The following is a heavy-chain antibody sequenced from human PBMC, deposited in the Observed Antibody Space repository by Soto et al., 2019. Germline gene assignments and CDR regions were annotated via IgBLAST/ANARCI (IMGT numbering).Heavy chain of an antibody. CDR3: ARGPERSNYYGKGCIDY. D-gene: IGHD3-10*01. J-gene: IGHJ4*02. CDR1: GYTFTSYG. V-gene: IGHV1-18*01. CDR2: ISAYNGNT. Sequence: GASVKVSCKASGYTFTSYGISWVRQAPGQGLEWMGWISAYNGNTNYAQKLQGRVTMTTDTSTSTAYMELRSLRSDDTAVYYCARGPERSNYYGKGCIDYWGQGTLVTVSS.